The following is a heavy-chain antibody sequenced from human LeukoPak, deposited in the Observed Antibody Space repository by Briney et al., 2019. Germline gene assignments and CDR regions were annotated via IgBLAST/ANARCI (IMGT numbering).Heavy chain of an antibody. D-gene: IGHD5-18*01. CDR3: ARDASRIQLWPL. CDR1: GGSFSGYY. V-gene: IGHV4-34*01. Sequence: SETLSLTCAVHGGSFSGYYWSWIRQPPGKGLEWIGEINHSGSTNYSPSLKSRVTISVDMSKNQFSLKLSSVTAADTAVYYCARDASRIQLWPLWGQGTLVTVSS. J-gene: IGHJ4*02. CDR2: INHSGST.